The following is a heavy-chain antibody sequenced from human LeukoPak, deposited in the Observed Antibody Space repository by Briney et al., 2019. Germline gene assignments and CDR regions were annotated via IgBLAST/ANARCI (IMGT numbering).Heavy chain of an antibody. CDR2: ISYDGDTK. Sequence: SGGSLRLSCAASGFIFSSYGMHWVRQAPGKGPEWVAVISYDGDTKYYADSVKGRFTISRDNSKTTLYLQMNSLRVEDTAVYYCAKFGTMVRGLILTSHFDYWGQGTLVTVSS. D-gene: IGHD3-10*01. J-gene: IGHJ4*02. CDR3: AKFGTMVRGLILTSHFDY. V-gene: IGHV3-30*18. CDR1: GFIFSSYG.